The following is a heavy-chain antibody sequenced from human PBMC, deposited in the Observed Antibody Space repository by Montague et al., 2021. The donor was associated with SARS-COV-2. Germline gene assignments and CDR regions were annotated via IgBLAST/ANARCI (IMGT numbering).Heavy chain of an antibody. CDR3: ARRGRKLLPVATTIGGFDI. CDR1: GGSISSNNYY. D-gene: IGHD5-12*01. J-gene: IGHJ3*02. V-gene: IGHV4-39*02. Sequence: SETLSPTCTVSGGSISSNNYYWDWIRQPPGKGLEWIGSIYDSGSTYYXPSVKSRVTISVDTSKNHFSLKLNSVTAADTAVYYCARRGRKLLPVATTIGGFDIWGQGTMVTVSS. CDR2: IYDSGST.